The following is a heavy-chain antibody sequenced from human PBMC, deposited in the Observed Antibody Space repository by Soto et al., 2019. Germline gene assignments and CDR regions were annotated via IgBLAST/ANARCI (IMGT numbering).Heavy chain of an antibody. CDR1: GFTFSSYA. Sequence: GGSLRLSCAASGFTFSSYAMHWVRQAPGKGLEWVAVISYDGSNKYYADSVKGRFTISRDNSKNTLYLQMNSLRAEDTAVYYCAHNAYYDILTGLNWFDPWGQGTLVTVSS. V-gene: IGHV3-30-3*01. J-gene: IGHJ5*02. CDR2: ISYDGSNK. CDR3: AHNAYYDILTGLNWFDP. D-gene: IGHD3-9*01.